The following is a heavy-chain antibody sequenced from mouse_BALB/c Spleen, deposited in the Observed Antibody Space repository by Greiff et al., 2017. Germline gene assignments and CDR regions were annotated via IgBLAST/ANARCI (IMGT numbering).Heavy chain of an antibody. CDR1: GYTFTSYW. Sequence: VQLQQSGAELAKPGASVKMSCKASGYTFTSYWMHWVKQRPGQGLEWIGYINPSTGYTEYNQKFKDKATLTADKSSSTAYMQLSSLTSEDSAVYYRARGGNWFAYWGQGTLVTVSA. CDR2: INPSTGYT. J-gene: IGHJ3*01. CDR3: ARGGNWFAY. V-gene: IGHV1-7*01.